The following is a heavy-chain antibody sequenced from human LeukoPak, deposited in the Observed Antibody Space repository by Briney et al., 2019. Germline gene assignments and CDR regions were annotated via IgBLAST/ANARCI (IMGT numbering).Heavy chain of an antibody. V-gene: IGHV4-39*07. CDR3: ARKANSHGNDTFDI. CDR2: VYYSGST. D-gene: IGHD5-18*01. J-gene: IGHJ3*02. Sequence: SETLSLTCTVSGDSMSSSSYYWGWIRQSPGRGLEWIGSVYYSGSTHYNPSLKGRVTMSVDTSKNQFSLKLRSVTAADTAVYYCARKANSHGNDTFDIWGQGTMVTVSS. CDR1: GDSMSSSSYY.